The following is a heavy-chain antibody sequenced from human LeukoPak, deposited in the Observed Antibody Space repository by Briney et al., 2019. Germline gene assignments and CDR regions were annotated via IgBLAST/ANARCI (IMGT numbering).Heavy chain of an antibody. J-gene: IGHJ3*02. CDR2: IYPGDSDT. Sequence: GESLKISCKGSGYSFTNYWIGWVRQMPGKGLEWMGIIYPGDSDTRYSPSFRGQVTISADKPISTAYLQWSSLKASDTAVYYCARHPTGREEDSFEIWGQGTMVIVSS. D-gene: IGHD1-1*01. CDR1: GYSFTNYW. V-gene: IGHV5-51*01. CDR3: ARHPTGREEDSFEI.